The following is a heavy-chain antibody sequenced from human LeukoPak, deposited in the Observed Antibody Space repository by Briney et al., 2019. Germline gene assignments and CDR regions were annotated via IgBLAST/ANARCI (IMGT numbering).Heavy chain of an antibody. J-gene: IGHJ4*02. CDR3: ARAYSSSYGFDY. CDR1: EFSLSTSGMR. CDR2: IDWDDDK. V-gene: IGHV2-70*04. D-gene: IGHD6-6*01. Sequence: SGPTLVNPTQTLTLTCTFSEFSLSTSGMRVSWIRQAPGKALEWLAGIDWDDDKFYSTSLKTRLTISKDTSKYQVVLTMTNMDPVDTATYYCARAYSSSYGFDYWGQGTLVTVSS.